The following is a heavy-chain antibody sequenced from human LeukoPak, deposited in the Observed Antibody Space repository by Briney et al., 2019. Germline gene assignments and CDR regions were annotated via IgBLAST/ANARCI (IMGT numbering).Heavy chain of an antibody. Sequence: SETLSLTRTVSGVSISSSSYYWGWIRQPPGKGLEWFGSIYYSGRTYYNPSLKSRVTISVDTSKNQFSLKLSSVTAADTAVYYCARHGEGGGTYYFDYWGQGTLVTVSS. V-gene: IGHV4-39*01. D-gene: IGHD2-15*01. J-gene: IGHJ4*02. CDR2: IYYSGRT. CDR3: ARHGEGGGTYYFDY. CDR1: GVSISSSSYY.